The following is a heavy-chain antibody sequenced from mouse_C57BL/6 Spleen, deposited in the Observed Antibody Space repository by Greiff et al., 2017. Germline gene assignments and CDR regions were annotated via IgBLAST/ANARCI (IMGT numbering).Heavy chain of an antibody. Sequence: EVQLVESGGGLVQPGGSLSISCAASGFTFTDYYMSWVRQPPGKALEWLCFIRNKANGYTTEYSSSVKGRFTIARDNSQSILYLQMNALRAEDSATYYCARSRGAYWDQGTLVTVSA. CDR1: GFTFTDYY. CDR3: ARSRGAY. J-gene: IGHJ3*01. V-gene: IGHV7-3*01. CDR2: IRNKANGYTT.